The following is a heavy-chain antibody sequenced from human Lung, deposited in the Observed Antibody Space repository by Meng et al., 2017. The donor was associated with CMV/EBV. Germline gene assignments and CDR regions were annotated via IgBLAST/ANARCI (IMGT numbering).Heavy chain of an antibody. J-gene: IGHJ3*02. CDR3: ASGSRSGELLTFQFAFDI. Sequence: SAXISXKASAGTFSSYAISWGRQAPGQGLEWRGGIIPNVGTANYAQKFQGRVTITTAESTSTAYMELSSLRSADAAVYYCASGSRSGELLTFQFAFDIWGQGKXVTVSS. CDR1: AGTFSSYA. CDR2: IIPNVGTA. V-gene: IGHV1-69*05. D-gene: IGHD2-15*01.